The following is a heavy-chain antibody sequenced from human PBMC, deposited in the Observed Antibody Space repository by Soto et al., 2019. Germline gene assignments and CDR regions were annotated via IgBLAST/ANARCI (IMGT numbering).Heavy chain of an antibody. CDR2: IYPSVSS. V-gene: IGHV4-38-2*02. CDR1: GFAISRGYY. D-gene: IGHD1-1*01. J-gene: IGHJ4*02. Sequence: SETLSLTCSVSGFAISRGYYWSWVRQPPGKGLEWIGSIYPSVSSYHNPSLATRLRLSIDTSKNQFTLNLTSVTAADTALYFCAREKVGTTFFDNWGQGIKVTVYS. CDR3: AREKVGTTFFDN.